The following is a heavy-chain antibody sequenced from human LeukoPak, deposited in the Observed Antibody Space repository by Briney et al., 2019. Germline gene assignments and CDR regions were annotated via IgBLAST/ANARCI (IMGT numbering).Heavy chain of an antibody. V-gene: IGHV4-61*02. D-gene: IGHD5-24*01. J-gene: IGHJ4*02. Sequence: SETLSLTCTVSGGSISSGSYYWTWIRQPAGARLEWIGRIYTSGSTNYNPSLKSRVTISLDTSKNHFSLKLSSVTAADTAVYYCARNVGDGYNSIGYWGQGTLVTVSS. CDR2: IYTSGST. CDR3: ARNVGDGYNSIGY. CDR1: GGSISSGSYY.